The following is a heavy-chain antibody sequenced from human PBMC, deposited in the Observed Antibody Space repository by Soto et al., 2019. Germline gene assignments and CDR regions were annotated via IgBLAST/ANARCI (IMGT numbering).Heavy chain of an antibody. CDR3: ASGLVADRVDFDY. CDR1: GGSISSSSYY. J-gene: IGHJ4*02. Sequence: SETLSLTCTVSGGSISSSSYYWGWIRQPPGKGLEWIGSIYYSGSTYYNPSLKSRVTISVDTSKNPFSLKLSSVTAAETAVYYCASGLVADRVDFDYWGQGTLVTVSS. D-gene: IGHD6-19*01. CDR2: IYYSGST. V-gene: IGHV4-39*01.